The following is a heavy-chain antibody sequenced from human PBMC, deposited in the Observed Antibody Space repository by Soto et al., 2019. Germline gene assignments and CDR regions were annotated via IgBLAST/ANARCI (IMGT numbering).Heavy chain of an antibody. D-gene: IGHD6-19*01. V-gene: IGHV3-53*01. Sequence: GGSLRLSCSVAGFTVSDSMSWVRQAPEKGLECVSFIHSDGSTHYTDSVRGRFTISRDNSKNTLYLQMDRLRVDDTAVYFCARDASGPFDYWGQGTLVTVSS. CDR3: ARDASGPFDY. CDR1: GFTVSDS. J-gene: IGHJ4*02. CDR2: IHSDGST.